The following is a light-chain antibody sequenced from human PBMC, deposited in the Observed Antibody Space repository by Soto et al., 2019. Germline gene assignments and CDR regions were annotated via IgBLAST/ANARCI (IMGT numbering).Light chain of an antibody. CDR3: QQYATSPTWT. Sequence: EFVLTQSTVTLSLSPGERATLSCRASHFISTNYLAWYQQRSGQAPRLLIYGTSTRATGIPDRFSGSGSGTDFTLTISRLEPEDFAVYFCQQYATSPTWTFGHGTKVES. CDR2: GTS. J-gene: IGKJ1*01. V-gene: IGKV3-20*01. CDR1: HFISTNY.